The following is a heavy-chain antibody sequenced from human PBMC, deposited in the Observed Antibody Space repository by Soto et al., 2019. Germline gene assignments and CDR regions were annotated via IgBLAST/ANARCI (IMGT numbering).Heavy chain of an antibody. V-gene: IGHV4-39*01. Sequence: QLQLQESGPGLVKPSETLSLTCTVSSGSITNVAYFWAWIRQPPGKGLELIGSISYTGNTYFNPSVKSRVAVSVDTSHNQFALEVYSVTAADTAIYYCAASGSQYPAAFDVWGRGTMLTVSS. D-gene: IGHD1-1*01. CDR2: ISYTGNT. CDR3: AASGSQYPAAFDV. J-gene: IGHJ3*01. CDR1: SGSITNVAYF.